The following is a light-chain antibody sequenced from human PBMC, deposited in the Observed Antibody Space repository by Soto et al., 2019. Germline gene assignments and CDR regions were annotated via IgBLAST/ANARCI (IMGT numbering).Light chain of an antibody. V-gene: IGKV1-5*01. J-gene: IGKJ1*01. Sequence: DIQMTPSPSTLSASVGDRVTMTCRASQSISHFLAWYQQKPGKVPKLLIYDASNLGSGVPSRFSGSGSGTDFTLTISGLQPDDFTTYYCQQYTSYSRAFGQGTKVDIK. CDR2: DAS. CDR3: QQYTSYSRA. CDR1: QSISHF.